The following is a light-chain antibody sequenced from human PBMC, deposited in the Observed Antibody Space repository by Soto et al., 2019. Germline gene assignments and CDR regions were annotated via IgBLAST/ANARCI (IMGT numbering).Light chain of an antibody. J-gene: IGKJ1*01. CDR2: KAS. V-gene: IGKV1-5*03. Sequence: DIQITQSPSTLSGSVGDRVTITCRVSQTISSWLAWYQQKPGKAPKLLIYKASTLKSGVPSRFSGSGSGKEFTLTISSLQPDAFATYSCQHYNSYSEAFGQGTNVEL. CDR1: QTISSW. CDR3: QHYNSYSEA.